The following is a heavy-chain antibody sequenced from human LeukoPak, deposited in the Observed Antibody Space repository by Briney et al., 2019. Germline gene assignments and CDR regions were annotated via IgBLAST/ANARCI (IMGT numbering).Heavy chain of an antibody. CDR3: AKDGTRVYDYVWGSYRLREYFDY. D-gene: IGHD3-16*02. CDR2: ISGSGGST. J-gene: IGHJ4*02. Sequence: PGVSLRLSCAASGFTFSSYAMSWVRQAPGKGLEWVSAISGSGGSTYYADSVKGRFTISRDNSKNTLYLQMNSLRAEDTAVYYCAKDGTRVYDYVWGSYRLREYFDYWGQGTLVTFSS. CDR1: GFTFSSYA. V-gene: IGHV3-23*01.